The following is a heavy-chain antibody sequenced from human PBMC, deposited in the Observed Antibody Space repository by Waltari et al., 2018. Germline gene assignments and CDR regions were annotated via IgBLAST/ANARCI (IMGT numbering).Heavy chain of an antibody. CDR2: ISYNERNI. D-gene: IGHD3-22*01. V-gene: IGHV3-30*04. CDR3: ARDYCDRTNCHGMDV. CDR1: EFTFRSYA. J-gene: IGHJ6*02. Sequence: QVQLVESGGGVVQPGRSLRLAGAASEFTFRSYAMHWVRQAPGKGLEWVAVISYNERNIYYVDSVKGRFIISRDNSRKMLYLQMNSLRTEDTAVYYCARDYCDRTNCHGMDVWGQGTTVTVSS.